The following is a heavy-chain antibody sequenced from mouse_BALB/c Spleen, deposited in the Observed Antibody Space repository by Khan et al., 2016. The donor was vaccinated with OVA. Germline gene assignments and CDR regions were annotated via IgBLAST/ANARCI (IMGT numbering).Heavy chain of an antibody. CDR1: GFSLTSYG. CDR2: IWAGGST. Sequence: QVQLKQSGPGLVAPSQSLSITCTVSGFSLTSYGVHWVRQPPGKGLEWLGVIWAGGSTTYHSALMSRLSISKDNSKSQVFLKINSLQTDDTAMYYCARLEDVWGQGTTLTVAA. J-gene: IGHJ2*01. V-gene: IGHV2-9*02. CDR3: ARLEDV.